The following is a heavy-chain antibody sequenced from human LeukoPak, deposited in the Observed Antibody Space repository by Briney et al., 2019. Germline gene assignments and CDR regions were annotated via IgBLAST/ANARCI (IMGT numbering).Heavy chain of an antibody. CDR1: GYTFTSYA. J-gene: IGHJ4*02. Sequence: ASVKVSCKASGYTFTSYAMNWVRQAPGQGLECMGWINTNTGNPTYAQGFTGRFVFSLDTSVSTAYLQISSLKADDTAVYYCARQGPGYCGSTSCYGVAYWGQGTLVTVSS. CDR2: INTNTGNP. CDR3: ARQGPGYCGSTSCYGVAY. D-gene: IGHD2-2*01. V-gene: IGHV7-4-1*02.